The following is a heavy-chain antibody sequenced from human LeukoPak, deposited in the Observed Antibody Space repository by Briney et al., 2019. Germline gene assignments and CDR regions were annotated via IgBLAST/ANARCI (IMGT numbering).Heavy chain of an antibody. J-gene: IGHJ6*03. V-gene: IGHV1-69*05. D-gene: IGHD5-18*01. CDR2: IIPMFGTA. CDR1: GGTFNSYA. CDR3: ARDQGRGCSSGPYYYYYYMDV. Sequence: SVKVSCKASGGTFNSYAISWVRQAPGQGLEWMGGIIPMFGTANYAQKFQGRVTITTDESTSTAYMELSSLRSEDTAMYYCARDQGRGCSSGPYYYYYYMDVWGKGTTVTVSS.